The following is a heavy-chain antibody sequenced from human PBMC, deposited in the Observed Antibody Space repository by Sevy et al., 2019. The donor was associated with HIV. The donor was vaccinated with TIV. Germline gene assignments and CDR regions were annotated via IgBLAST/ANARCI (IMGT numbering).Heavy chain of an antibody. D-gene: IGHD6-6*01. CDR2: ISYAGSNK. Sequence: GGSLRLSCAASGFTFSSYAMHWVRQAPGKGLEWVAVISYAGSNKYYADSVKGRFTISRDNSKNTLYLQMNSLRAEDTAVYYCARDRLGGEYSSSDALDSYGMDLWGQGTTVTVSS. CDR1: GFTFSSYA. CDR3: ARDRLGGEYSSSDALDSYGMDL. V-gene: IGHV3-30-3*01. J-gene: IGHJ6*01.